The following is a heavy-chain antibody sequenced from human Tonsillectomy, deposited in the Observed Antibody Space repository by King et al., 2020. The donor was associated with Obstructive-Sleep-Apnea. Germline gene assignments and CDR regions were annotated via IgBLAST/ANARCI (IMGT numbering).Heavy chain of an antibody. CDR1: GFTLSSYW. CDR3: ARFSPYDTFDI. Sequence: VQLVESGGGVVQPGGSLRLSCAASGFTLSSYWMHWVRQAPGKGLVWVSRINSDGSSTRYADSVEGRFIISRDNAKNTLYLQMTSLRAEDTAVYYCARFSPYDTFDIWGQGTMVTVSS. CDR2: INSDGSST. J-gene: IGHJ3*02. V-gene: IGHV3-74*01.